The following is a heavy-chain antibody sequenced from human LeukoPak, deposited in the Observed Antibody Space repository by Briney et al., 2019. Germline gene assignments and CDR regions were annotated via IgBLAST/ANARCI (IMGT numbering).Heavy chain of an antibody. J-gene: IGHJ4*02. V-gene: IGHV4-39*01. Sequence: TSETLSLTCTVSGGSISGSSYYWGWIRQPPGKGLEWIGSIYYSGSTYYNPSLKSRVTISVDTSKNQFSLKLSSVTAADTAVYYCARLSGYYFPFDYWGQGTLVTVSS. CDR2: IYYSGST. D-gene: IGHD3-22*01. CDR3: ARLSGYYFPFDY. CDR1: GGSISGSSYY.